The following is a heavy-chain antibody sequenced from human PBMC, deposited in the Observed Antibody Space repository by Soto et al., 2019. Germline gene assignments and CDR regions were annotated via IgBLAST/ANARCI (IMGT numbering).Heavy chain of an antibody. J-gene: IGHJ4*02. V-gene: IGHV3-30-3*01. CDR1: GFTFSSYA. Sequence: QVQLVESGGGVVQPGRSLRLSCAASGFTFSSYAMHWVRQAPGKGLEWVAVISYDGSNKYYADSVKGRFTISRDNSKNTLYLQRNSLRADDTAVYYCARDPESNISGPPTFDYWGQGTLVTVSS. CDR3: ARDPESNISGPPTFDY. CDR2: ISYDGSNK. D-gene: IGHD3-10*01.